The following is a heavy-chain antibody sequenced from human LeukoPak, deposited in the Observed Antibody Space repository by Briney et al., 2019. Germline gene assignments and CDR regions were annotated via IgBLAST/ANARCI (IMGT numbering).Heavy chain of an antibody. CDR2: ISGSGGST. CDR3: ANLPAAMQWDYYYYMDV. J-gene: IGHJ6*03. Sequence: PGGSLRLSCAASGFTFSSYEMNWVRQAPGKGLEWVSAISGSGGSTYYADSVKGRFTIPRDNSKNTLYLQMNSLRAEDTAVYYCANLPAAMQWDYYYYMDVWGKGTTVTVSS. D-gene: IGHD2-2*01. V-gene: IGHV3-23*01. CDR1: GFTFSSYE.